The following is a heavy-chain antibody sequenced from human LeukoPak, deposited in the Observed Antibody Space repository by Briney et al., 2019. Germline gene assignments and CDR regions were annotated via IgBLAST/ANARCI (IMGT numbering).Heavy chain of an antibody. CDR2: INHSGST. Sequence: SETLSLTCAVYGGSFSGYYWSWIRQPPGKGLEWIGEINHSGSTNYNPSPKSRVTISVDTSKNQFSLKLSSVTAADTAVYYCAIELVGATYFGFDYWGQGTLVTVSS. J-gene: IGHJ4*02. D-gene: IGHD1-26*01. CDR1: GGSFSGYY. V-gene: IGHV4-34*01. CDR3: AIELVGATYFGFDY.